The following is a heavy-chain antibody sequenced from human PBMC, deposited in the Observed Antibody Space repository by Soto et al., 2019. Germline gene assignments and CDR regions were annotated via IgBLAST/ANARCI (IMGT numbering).Heavy chain of an antibody. CDR3: ARHASGVPAAKIGDC. J-gene: IGHJ4*02. Sequence: GESLKISCKGSGYSFTSYWIGWVRQMPGKGLEWMGIIYPGDSDTRYSPSFQGRVTISADKSISTAYLQWSSLKASDTAMYYCARHASGVPAAKIGDCWGQGTLVTVSS. V-gene: IGHV5-51*01. D-gene: IGHD2-2*01. CDR1: GYSFTSYW. CDR2: IYPGDSDT.